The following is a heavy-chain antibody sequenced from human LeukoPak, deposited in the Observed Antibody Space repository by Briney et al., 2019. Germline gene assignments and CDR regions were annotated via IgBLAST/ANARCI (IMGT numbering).Heavy chain of an antibody. CDR2: ISYDGSNK. J-gene: IGHJ3*02. CDR1: GFTFSSYA. D-gene: IGHD2-8*01. CDR3: ARDRDVVLTSAFDI. V-gene: IGHV3-30-3*01. Sequence: PGRSLRLSCAASGFTFSSYAMHWVRQAPGKGLEWVAVISYDGSNKYYADSVKGRFTISRDNSKNTLYLQMNSLRAEDTAVYYCARDRDVVLTSAFDIWGQGTMVTVSS.